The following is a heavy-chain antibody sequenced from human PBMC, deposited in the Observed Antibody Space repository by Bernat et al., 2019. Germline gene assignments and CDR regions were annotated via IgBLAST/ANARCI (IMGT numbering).Heavy chain of an antibody. CDR3: MRYGGNSV. J-gene: IGHJ4*02. CDR2: IHNSGIT. D-gene: IGHD2-21*01. Sequence: EVQVVESGGDLVQPWGSLRLSCAASGLTVSHNHVSWVRQAPGKGLEWVSVIHNSGITQYADSVKGRFTISRDNSKNTVYLQMNSVRVEDTAVYYCMRYGGNSVWGQGTLGTVSS. V-gene: IGHV3-66*01. CDR1: GLTVSHNH.